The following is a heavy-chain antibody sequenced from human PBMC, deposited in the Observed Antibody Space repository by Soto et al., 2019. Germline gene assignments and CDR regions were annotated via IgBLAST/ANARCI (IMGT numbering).Heavy chain of an antibody. J-gene: IGHJ4*02. Sequence: QVQLQESGPGLVKPSETLSLTCTVSGASISRDHWNWIRQPPGKGLEWIGEYSGSTNYNPSLKSRVDISVDTSKNQFSLKLSSVTAADTAVYFCATYTSDGGGRGYWGQGTLVTVSS. CDR1: GASISRDH. V-gene: IGHV4-59*08. D-gene: IGHD6-19*01. CDR3: ATYTSDGGGRGY. CDR2: EYSGST.